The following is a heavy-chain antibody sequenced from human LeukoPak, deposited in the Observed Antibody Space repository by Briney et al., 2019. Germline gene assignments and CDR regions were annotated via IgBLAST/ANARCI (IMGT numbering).Heavy chain of an antibody. J-gene: IGHJ6*03. CDR3: ARGYSSPSGYYYYYMDV. Sequence: GSLRLSCAASGFTFSSYSMNWVRQAPGKGLEWVSSISSSSSYIYYADSVKGRFTISRDNAKNSLYLQMNSLRAEDTAVYYCARGYSSPSGYYYYYMDVWGKGTMVTVSS. D-gene: IGHD6-13*01. CDR2: ISSSSSYI. CDR1: GFTFSSYS. V-gene: IGHV3-21*01.